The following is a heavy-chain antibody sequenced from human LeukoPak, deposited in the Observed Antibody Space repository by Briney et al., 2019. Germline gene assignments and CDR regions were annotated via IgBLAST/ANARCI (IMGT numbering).Heavy chain of an antibody. CDR2: ITSSSRYI. J-gene: IGHJ4*02. V-gene: IGHV3-21*01. Sequence: GGSLRLSCAASGFTFSSYSMNWVRQAPGKGLEGISSITSSSRYIYYAGSVKGRFTISRDNAKNSLYLQMNKLRAEDTAVYYCAKDHESSGSGELGFWGQGTLVTVSS. CDR3: AKDHESSGSGELGF. CDR1: GFTFSSYS. D-gene: IGHD3-10*01.